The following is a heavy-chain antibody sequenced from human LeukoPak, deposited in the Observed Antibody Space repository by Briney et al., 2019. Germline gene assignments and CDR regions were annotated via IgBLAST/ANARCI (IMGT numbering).Heavy chain of an antibody. V-gene: IGHV1-69*13. CDR1: GGTFSSYA. J-gene: IGHJ6*02. Sequence: SVKVSCKAPGGTFSSYAISWVRQAPGQGLEWMGGIIPIFGTANYAQKFQGRVTITADESTSTAYMELSSLRSEDTAVYYCARLYGSGSPDNYGMDVWGQGTTVTVSS. CDR3: ARLYGSGSPDNYGMDV. D-gene: IGHD3-10*01. CDR2: IIPIFGTA.